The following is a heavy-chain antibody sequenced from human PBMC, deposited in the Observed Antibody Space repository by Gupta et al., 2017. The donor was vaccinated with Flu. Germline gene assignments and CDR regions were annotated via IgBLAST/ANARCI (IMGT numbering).Heavy chain of an antibody. Sequence: EVQLVESGRASVQPRGSQRLSCDVSGFTLSDLLLDWVCQVPGKWLEWMGRSESRATSYTTVYAASVEGRFTYSRDDSKNSVNQQMNSLKTEDTAGYYCTRLNFYDGSGYYNDFWGQGTLVAVSS. J-gene: IGHJ4*02. V-gene: IGHV3-72*01. CDR3: TRLNFYDGSGYYNDF. CDR1: GFTLSDLL. CDR2: SESRATSYTT. D-gene: IGHD3-22*01.